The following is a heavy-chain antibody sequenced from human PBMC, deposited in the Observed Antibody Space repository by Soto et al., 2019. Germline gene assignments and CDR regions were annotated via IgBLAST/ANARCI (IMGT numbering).Heavy chain of an antibody. Sequence: EASVKVSCKASGYTFTSYAVHWVRQAPGQRLEWMGWINAGNGNTKYSQKFQGRVTITRDTSASTAYMELSSLRSEDTAVYYCASTFTGIVGARGYYYYGMDVWGQGTAVTVSS. J-gene: IGHJ6*01. D-gene: IGHD1-26*01. CDR2: INAGNGNT. V-gene: IGHV1-3*01. CDR1: GYTFTSYA. CDR3: ASTFTGIVGARGYYYYGMDV.